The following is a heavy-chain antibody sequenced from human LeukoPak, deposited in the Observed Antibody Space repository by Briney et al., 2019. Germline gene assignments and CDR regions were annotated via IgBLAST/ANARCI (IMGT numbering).Heavy chain of an antibody. Sequence: SETLSLTCSVSRYSISSGYYWASIRQSPGKGVEWIGSIYHSGSAYYNASLKSRVTISVDTSKNQISLELPSVTAADTAVYYCARVGGTYYYGSGIDYWGQGTLVTVSS. CDR2: IYHSGSA. J-gene: IGHJ4*02. V-gene: IGHV4-38-2*02. CDR3: ARVGGTYYYGSGIDY. CDR1: RYSISSGYY. D-gene: IGHD3-10*01.